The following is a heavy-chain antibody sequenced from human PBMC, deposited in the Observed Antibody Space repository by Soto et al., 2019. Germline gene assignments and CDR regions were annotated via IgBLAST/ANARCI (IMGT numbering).Heavy chain of an antibody. J-gene: IGHJ3*01. Sequence: PGGSLRRSWAASGFTFSNYAMNWVRQAPGKGLEWVSVISGSGGGVYYADSVQGRFTISRDNAKNSLYLQMNSLRAEDTAVYYCVREGSGWYSRGRFDFWGRGTTVTVSS. CDR2: ISGSGGGV. D-gene: IGHD6-19*01. V-gene: IGHV3-23*01. CDR3: VREGSGWYSRGRFDF. CDR1: GFTFSNYA.